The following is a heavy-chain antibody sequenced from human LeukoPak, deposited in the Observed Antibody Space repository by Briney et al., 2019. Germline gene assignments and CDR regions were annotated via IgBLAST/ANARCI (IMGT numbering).Heavy chain of an antibody. CDR1: GFTFSDYY. Sequence: GGSLRLSCAASGFTFSDYYMSWIRQAPGKGLEWVSSITSSSGYKYYADSVKGRFTISRDNARNSVSLQMNSLRTEDTAVYYCARDFDDYVGYFDLWGRGTLVTVSS. J-gene: IGHJ2*01. CDR3: ARDFDDYVGYFDL. D-gene: IGHD4-23*01. CDR2: ITSSSGYK. V-gene: IGHV3-11*06.